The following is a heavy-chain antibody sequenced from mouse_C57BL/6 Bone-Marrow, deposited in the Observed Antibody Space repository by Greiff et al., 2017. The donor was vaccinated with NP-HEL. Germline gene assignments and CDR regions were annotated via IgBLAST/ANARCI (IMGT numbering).Heavy chain of an antibody. J-gene: IGHJ4*01. CDR2: IDPNSGGT. Sequence: VQLQQPGAELVKPGASVKLSCKASGYTFTSYWMHWVKQRPGRGLEWIGRIDPNSGGTKYNEKFKSKATLTVDKPSSTAYMQLSSLTSEDSAVYYCERREGWLIPYAMDYWGQGTSVTVSS. CDR1: GYTFTSYW. V-gene: IGHV1-72*01. D-gene: IGHD2-3*01. CDR3: ERREGWLIPYAMDY.